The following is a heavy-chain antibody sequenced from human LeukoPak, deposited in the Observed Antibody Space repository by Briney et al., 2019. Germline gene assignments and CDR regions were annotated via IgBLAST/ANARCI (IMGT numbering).Heavy chain of an antibody. J-gene: IGHJ4*02. D-gene: IGHD2-15*01. Sequence: SVKVSCKASGGTFSSYAISWVRQAPGQGLEWMGGINPIFGTANYAQKFQGRVTITADESTSTAYMELSSLRSEDTAVYYCARGKGVVVAATPFDYWGQGTLVTVSS. CDR2: INPIFGTA. CDR3: ARGKGVVVAATPFDY. CDR1: GGTFSSYA. V-gene: IGHV1-69*13.